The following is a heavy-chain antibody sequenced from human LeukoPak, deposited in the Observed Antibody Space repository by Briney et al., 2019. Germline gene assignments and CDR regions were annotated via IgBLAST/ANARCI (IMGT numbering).Heavy chain of an antibody. CDR2: IYYSRST. V-gene: IGHV4-31*03. CDR3: ARDLGPNYSHSRAAFDI. Sequence: KPSETLSLTCTVSGGSMSSGGYYWSWIRQHPGRGLECIGYIYYSRSTYYNPSLKSRVIISVDTSKDQFSLRLSSVTVADTAVYYCARDLGPNYSHSRAAFDIWGQGTMVTVSS. J-gene: IGHJ3*02. D-gene: IGHD3-22*01. CDR1: GGSMSSGGYY.